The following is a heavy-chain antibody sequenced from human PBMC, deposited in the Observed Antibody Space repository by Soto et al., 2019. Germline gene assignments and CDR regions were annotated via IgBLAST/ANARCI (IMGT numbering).Heavy chain of an antibody. CDR2: IYPGDSDT. CDR3: ARAQTSYSSSWYVLDY. D-gene: IGHD6-13*01. Sequence: PGESLKISCKGSGYRFTSNWIGWVRQMPGKGLEWMGIIYPGDSDTRYSPSFRGQVTISADKSITTAYLQWSSLKASDTAMYYCARAQTSYSSSWYVLDYWGQGTLVTVSS. J-gene: IGHJ4*02. V-gene: IGHV5-51*01. CDR1: GYRFTSNW.